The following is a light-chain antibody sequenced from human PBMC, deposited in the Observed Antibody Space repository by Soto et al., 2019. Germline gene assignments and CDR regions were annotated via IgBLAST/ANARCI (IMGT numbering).Light chain of an antibody. CDR3: QQRSNWPKWT. Sequence: EIVLTQSPATLSLSPGERATLSCRASQSVSSYLAWYPQKPGQAPRLLIYDASNRATGIPARFSGSGSGTDVTLTISSLAPEDFAVYYCQQRSNWPKWTVGQGTKGEV. CDR1: QSVSSY. CDR2: DAS. V-gene: IGKV3-11*01. J-gene: IGKJ1*01.